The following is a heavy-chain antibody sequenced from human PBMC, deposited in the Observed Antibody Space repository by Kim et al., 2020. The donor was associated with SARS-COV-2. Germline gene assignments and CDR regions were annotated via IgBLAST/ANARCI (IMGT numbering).Heavy chain of an antibody. CDR3: TRALDGLWFGESNYYYGMDV. J-gene: IGHJ6*02. CDR2: IRSNANSYAT. D-gene: IGHD3-10*01. Sequence: GGSLRLSCAASGFTFSGSAMHWVRQASGKGLEWVGRIRSNANSYATAYAASVKGRFTISRDDSKNTAYLQMNSLKTEDTAVYYCTRALDGLWFGESNYYYGMDVWGQGTTVTVSS. CDR1: GFTFSGSA. V-gene: IGHV3-73*01.